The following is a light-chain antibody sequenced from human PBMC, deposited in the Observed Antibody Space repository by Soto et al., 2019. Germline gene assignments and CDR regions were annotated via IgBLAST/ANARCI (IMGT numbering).Light chain of an antibody. CDR1: SSNIGSNT. CDR3: AAWDDSLNGGV. J-gene: IGLJ3*02. Sequence: QSVLTQPPSASGTPGQRVTISCSGSSSNIGSNTVNWYQQLPGTAPKLLIYSNNQRPSGVPDRFSGSKSGTSASLAISGLQSEDEADYYCAAWDDSLNGGVFGGGTKLTVI. CDR2: SNN. V-gene: IGLV1-44*01.